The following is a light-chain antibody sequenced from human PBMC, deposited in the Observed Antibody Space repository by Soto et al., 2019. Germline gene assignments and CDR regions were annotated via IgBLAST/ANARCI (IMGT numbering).Light chain of an antibody. V-gene: IGKV3-15*01. CDR3: QQYNNWPFT. CDR1: QSVSSN. Sequence: EIVMTQSPATLSVSPGERATLSCRASQSVSSNLAWYQQKPGQAPRLLIYGASTRATGIPARFSGSGSGTEFTLTISSLQSGDSAVYYCQQYNNWPFTFGPGTKVDIK. J-gene: IGKJ3*01. CDR2: GAS.